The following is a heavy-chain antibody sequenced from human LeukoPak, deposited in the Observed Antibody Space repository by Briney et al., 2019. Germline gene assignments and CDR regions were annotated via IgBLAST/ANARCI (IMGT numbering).Heavy chain of an antibody. CDR1: GFTFSSYG. CDR2: ISYDGSNK. CDR3: AKATRYSSGWYHYYYYGMDV. V-gene: IGHV3-30*18. J-gene: IGHJ6*02. D-gene: IGHD6-19*01. Sequence: GRSLRLSCAASGFTFSSYGMLWVRQAPGKGLEGVAVISYDGSNKYYADYVKGRFTISRDNSKNTLYMQMNRLRAEDTAVYYCAKATRYSSGWYHYYYYGMDVWGQGTTVTVSS.